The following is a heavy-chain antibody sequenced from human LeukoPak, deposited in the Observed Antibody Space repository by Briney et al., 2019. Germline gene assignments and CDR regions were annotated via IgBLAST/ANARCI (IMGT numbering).Heavy chain of an antibody. J-gene: IGHJ4*02. CDR2: IFYSGST. V-gene: IGHV4-59*01. Sequence: PSETLSLTCTVSGGSISGYYWSWIRQPPGEGLEWIGDIFYSGSTNYNPSLRSRVTISVDTSKNQFSLKLRSVTAADTAVYYCARDQGYTYGGGYYFDYWGQGTLVTVSA. D-gene: IGHD5-18*01. CDR1: GGSISGYY. CDR3: ARDQGYTYGGGYYFDY.